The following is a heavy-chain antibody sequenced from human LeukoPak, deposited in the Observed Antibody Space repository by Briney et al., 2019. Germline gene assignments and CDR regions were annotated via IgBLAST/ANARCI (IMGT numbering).Heavy chain of an antibody. Sequence: PGGSLRLSCAASGFTFSSYGMSWVRQAPGKGLEWVSAISGSGGSTYYADSVKGRFTISRDNSKNTLYLQMNSLRAEDTAVYYCAKDTKFITMVRGVIDYWGQGTLVTVSS. CDR2: ISGSGGST. J-gene: IGHJ4*02. V-gene: IGHV3-23*01. D-gene: IGHD3-10*01. CDR3: AKDTKFITMVRGVIDY. CDR1: GFTFSSYG.